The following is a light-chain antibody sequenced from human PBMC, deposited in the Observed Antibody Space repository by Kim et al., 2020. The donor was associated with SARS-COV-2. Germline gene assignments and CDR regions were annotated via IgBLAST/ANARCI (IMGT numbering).Light chain of an antibody. CDR2: GAS. J-gene: IGKJ1*01. CDR1: QSVSSSY. V-gene: IGKV3-20*01. Sequence: EIVLTQSPGTLSLSPGERATLSCRASQSVSSSYLAWYQQKPGQAPRLLIYGASSRATGIPDRFSGSGSGTDFTLTISRLEPEDFAVYYCQQYSISPWTFVQRT. CDR3: QQYSISPWT.